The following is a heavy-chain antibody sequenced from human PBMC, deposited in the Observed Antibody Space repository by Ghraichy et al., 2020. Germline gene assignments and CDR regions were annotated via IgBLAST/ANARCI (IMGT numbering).Heavy chain of an antibody. CDR3: TRDDYTPQGYNFY. CDR1: GFPFGDYT. CDR2: IRGITYGGTT. Sequence: GGSLRLSCRGSGFPFGDYTMSWFRQSPGKGPEWVGVIRGITYGGTTDYAASVRGRFIISRDESKNIAYLQMNSLRADDSGIYYCTRDDYTPQGYNFYWGQGTQVTVSS. V-gene: IGHV3-49*03. D-gene: IGHD5-24*01. J-gene: IGHJ4*02.